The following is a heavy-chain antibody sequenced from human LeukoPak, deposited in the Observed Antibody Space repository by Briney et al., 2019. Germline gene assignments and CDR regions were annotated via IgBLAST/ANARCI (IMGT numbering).Heavy chain of an antibody. CDR1: GGSIGSGSYY. J-gene: IGHJ4*02. Sequence: PSETLSLTCTVSGGSIGSGSYYWGWIRQPPGKWLEWLGSIYYSGSTYYNLSLKSRVTLSADTFKSLFSLKWTSVTVADPAFYSSARLNGGHESGDYRRDYWGQGTLVTVSS. CDR3: ARLNGGHESGDYRRDY. V-gene: IGHV4-39*01. D-gene: IGHD4-17*01. CDR2: IYYSGST.